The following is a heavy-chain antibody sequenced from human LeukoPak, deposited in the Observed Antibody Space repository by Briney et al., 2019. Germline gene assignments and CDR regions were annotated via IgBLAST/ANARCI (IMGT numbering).Heavy chain of an antibody. J-gene: IGHJ3*02. D-gene: IGHD3-22*01. CDR2: MNPNSGYT. Sequence: ASVKVSCKASGYTFTSYDINWVRQATGQGLEWMGWMNPNSGYTGYAQKFQGRVTMTRNTSISTAYMELSSLRSEDTAVYYCARGDYYDSSGYYGVRVNAFDIWGQGTMVTVSS. CDR1: GYTFTSYD. V-gene: IGHV1-8*01. CDR3: ARGDYYDSSGYYGVRVNAFDI.